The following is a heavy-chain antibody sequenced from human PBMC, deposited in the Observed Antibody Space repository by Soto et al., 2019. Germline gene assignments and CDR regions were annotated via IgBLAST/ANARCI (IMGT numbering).Heavy chain of an antibody. CDR3: ASQSSGSYYDPYYHYGMDV. V-gene: IGHV1-69*01. CDR1: GGTLSSYA. D-gene: IGHD3-10*01. CDR2: IIPIFGTA. Sequence: QVQLVQSGAEVKKPGSSVKVSCKASGGTLSSYAISWVRLAPGQGLEWMGGIIPIFGTANYAQKFQGRVTITADESTSTAYMELSSLRSEDTAVYYCASQSSGSYYDPYYHYGMDVWGQGTTVTVSS. J-gene: IGHJ6*02.